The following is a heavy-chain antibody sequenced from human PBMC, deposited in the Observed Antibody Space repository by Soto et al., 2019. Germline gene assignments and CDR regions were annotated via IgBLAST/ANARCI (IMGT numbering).Heavy chain of an antibody. CDR1: GGTFSSYA. Sequence: QVQLVQSGAEVKKPGSSVKVSCKASGGTFSSYAISWVRQAPGQGLEWMGGIIPIFGTANYAQKFQVRVTITADESTSTAYMELSSLRSEDTAVYYCARDPIPPDIVLVGDWNQGDYWGQGTLVTVSS. J-gene: IGHJ4*02. D-gene: IGHD2-2*01. V-gene: IGHV1-69*12. CDR3: ARDPIPPDIVLVGDWNQGDY. CDR2: IIPIFGTA.